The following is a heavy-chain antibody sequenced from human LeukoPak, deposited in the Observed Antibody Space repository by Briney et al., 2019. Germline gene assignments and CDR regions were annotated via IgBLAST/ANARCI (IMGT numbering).Heavy chain of an antibody. D-gene: IGHD1-26*01. CDR3: ARFGAGATTLYYFDY. CDR2: IYYSGST. J-gene: IGHJ4*02. CDR1: GGSISSYY. V-gene: IGHV4-59*01. Sequence: SETLSLTCTVSGGSISSYYWSWVRQPPGKGLEWIGYIYYSGSTNYNPSLKSRVTISVDTSKNQFSLKLSSVTAADTAVYYCARFGAGATTLYYFDYWGQGTLVTVSS.